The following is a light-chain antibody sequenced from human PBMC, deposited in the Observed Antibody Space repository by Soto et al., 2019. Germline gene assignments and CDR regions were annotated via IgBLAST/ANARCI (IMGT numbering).Light chain of an antibody. CDR1: QSISNY. Sequence: EIVLTQSPATLSLSPGARATLSCRASQSISNYLAWYQHKPGQAPRLLIYDASNRATGVPPRFSGSGSGADFALTISSLGPENFAVYYCQQRSNWPPTFGGGTKVEIK. CDR3: QQRSNWPPT. V-gene: IGKV3-11*01. CDR2: DAS. J-gene: IGKJ4*01.